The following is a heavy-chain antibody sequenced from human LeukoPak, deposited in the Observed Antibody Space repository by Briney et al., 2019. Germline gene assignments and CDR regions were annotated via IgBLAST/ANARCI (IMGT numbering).Heavy chain of an antibody. Sequence: GGSLRLSCAASGFTFSNCAMGWVRQAPGKGLEWVAFIRYDGSNKYYADSVKGRFTISRDNSKNTLYLQMNSLRAEDTAVYYCAKDRVLRFLEWLPRALGYWGQGTLVTVSS. CDR1: GFTFSNCA. CDR3: AKDRVLRFLEWLPRALGY. CDR2: IRYDGSNK. J-gene: IGHJ4*02. D-gene: IGHD3-3*01. V-gene: IGHV3-30*02.